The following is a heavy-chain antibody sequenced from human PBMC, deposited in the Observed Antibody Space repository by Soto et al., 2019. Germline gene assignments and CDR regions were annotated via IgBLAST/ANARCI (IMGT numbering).Heavy chain of an antibody. CDR1: GYPYTNSY. Sequence: QVQLVQSGAEVRKPGASVKVSCKASGYPYTNSYMHWVRQAPGQGLEWMGWIHPNTGGTNYAQKHQGRVTMTRETAVSTFYMELNRLTSDDTAIYFCASDFRNGGWFRQAGNFAMDVWGQGTTVTLS. CDR2: IHPNTGGT. CDR3: ASDFRNGGWFRQAGNFAMDV. V-gene: IGHV1-2*02. J-gene: IGHJ6*02. D-gene: IGHD6-19*01.